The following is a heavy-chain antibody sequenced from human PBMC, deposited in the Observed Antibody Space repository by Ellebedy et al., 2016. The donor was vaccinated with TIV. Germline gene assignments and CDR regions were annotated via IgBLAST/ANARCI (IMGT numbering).Heavy chain of an antibody. D-gene: IGHD2-2*01. CDR1: GGSISGTYTSYY. V-gene: IGHV4-39*01. Sequence: GSLRLSXNVSGGSISGTYTSYYWGWIRQPPGKGLEWIGSIYDSGRTHYNPSLKSRVTISVDTSKNQFSLKLSPVTAADTAVYYCARYRSGIVVVPAHYGMDVWGQGTTVTVSS. J-gene: IGHJ6*02. CDR3: ARYRSGIVVVPAHYGMDV. CDR2: IYDSGRT.